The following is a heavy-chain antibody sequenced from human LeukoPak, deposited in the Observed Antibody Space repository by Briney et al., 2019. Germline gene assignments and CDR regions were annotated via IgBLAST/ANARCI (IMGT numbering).Heavy chain of an antibody. Sequence: SETLSLTCTVSGGSISSSSYYWGWIRQPPGTGLEWIGSIYYSGSTYYNPSLKSRVTISVDTSKNQFSLKLSSVTAAGTAVYYCAGRYFDWLRGIDPWGQGTLVTVSS. CDR2: IYYSGST. J-gene: IGHJ5*02. CDR1: GGSISSSSYY. V-gene: IGHV4-39*01. CDR3: AGRYFDWLRGIDP. D-gene: IGHD3-9*01.